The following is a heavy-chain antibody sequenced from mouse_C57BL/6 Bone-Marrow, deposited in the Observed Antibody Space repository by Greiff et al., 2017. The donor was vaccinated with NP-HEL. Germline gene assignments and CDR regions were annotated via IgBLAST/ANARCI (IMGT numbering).Heavy chain of an antibody. CDR3: ARSGLNWAYYYAMDY. D-gene: IGHD3-1*01. CDR2: ISTYYGDA. V-gene: IGHV1-67*01. J-gene: IGHJ4*01. Sequence: QVQLQQSGPELVRPGVTVKISCKGSGYTFPDHAMHWVKQSHSKSLEWIGVISTYYGDASYNQKFKDKATMALDKSSSTAYMELARLTSEDSAVYYCARSGLNWAYYYAMDYWGQGTSVTVSS. CDR1: GYTFPDHA.